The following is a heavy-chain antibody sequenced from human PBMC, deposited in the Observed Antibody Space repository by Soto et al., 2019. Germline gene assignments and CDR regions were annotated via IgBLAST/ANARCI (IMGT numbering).Heavy chain of an antibody. V-gene: IGHV3-48*02. D-gene: IGHD3-9*01. CDR1: GFTFSSYS. CDR2: ISSSSSTI. Sequence: PGGSLRLSCAASGFTFSSYSMNWVRQAPGKGLEWVSYISSSSSTIYYADSVKGRFTISRDNGKNSLYLQMNSLRDEDTAVYYCARDLLTTYPNWFDPWGQGTLVTVS. CDR3: ARDLLTTYPNWFDP. J-gene: IGHJ5*02.